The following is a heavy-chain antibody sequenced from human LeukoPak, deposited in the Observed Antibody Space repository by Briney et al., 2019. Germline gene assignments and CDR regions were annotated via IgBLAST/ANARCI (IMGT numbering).Heavy chain of an antibody. Sequence: GGSLRLSCAASGFTFSSYNMNWVRQAPGKGLEWVSSISSSSSYIYYADSVKGRFTISRDNAENSLYLQMNSLRAEDTAVYYCARVTTLTTDIRFFDYWGQGTLVTVSS. J-gene: IGHJ4*02. D-gene: IGHD4-11*01. CDR2: ISSSSSYI. CDR1: GFTFSSYN. V-gene: IGHV3-21*01. CDR3: ARVTTLTTDIRFFDY.